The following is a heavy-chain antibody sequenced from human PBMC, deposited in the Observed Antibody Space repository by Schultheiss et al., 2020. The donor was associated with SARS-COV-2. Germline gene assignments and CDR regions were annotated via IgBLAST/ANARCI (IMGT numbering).Heavy chain of an antibody. V-gene: IGHV1-18*01. CDR2: ISAYNGNT. CDR1: GYTFTSYG. Sequence: ASVKVSCKASGYTFTSYGISWVRQAPGQGLEWMGWISAYNGNTNYAQKLQGRVTMTTDTSTSTAYMELRSLRSDDTAVYYCARGDGPSGVYYYYGMDVWGQGTTVTVSS. CDR3: ARGDGPSGVYYYYGMDV. J-gene: IGHJ6*02. D-gene: IGHD1-26*01.